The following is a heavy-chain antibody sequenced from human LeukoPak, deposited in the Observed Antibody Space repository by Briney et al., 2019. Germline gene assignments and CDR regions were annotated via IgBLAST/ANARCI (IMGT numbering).Heavy chain of an antibody. CDR2: IWYDGSYK. V-gene: IGHV3-33*01. J-gene: IGHJ4*02. CDR3: ARHFCSTTTCLDY. D-gene: IGHD2-2*01. CDR1: GFTFNNYG. Sequence: GRSLRLSCAASGFTFNNYGMHWVRPAPGKGLEWVAVIWYDGSYKYYVDSAKGRFTISRDDSKKTLYLQMSSLRAEDTAVYCCARHFCSTTTCLDYWGQGTLVTVSS.